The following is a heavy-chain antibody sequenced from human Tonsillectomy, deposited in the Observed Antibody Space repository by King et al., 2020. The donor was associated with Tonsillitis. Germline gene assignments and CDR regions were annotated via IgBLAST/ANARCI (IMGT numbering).Heavy chain of an antibody. CDR2: IIPTFVTA. J-gene: IGHJ4*02. V-gene: IGHV1-69*12. Sequence: QLVQSGAEVKKPGSSVKVSCKASGGTFSSYAISWVGQAPGQGLEWMGGIIPTFVTANYAQKFQGRVTITADESTSTAYMELSSLRSEDTAVYYCARDRWSGSYTFDYWGQGTLVTVSS. CDR3: ARDRWSGSYTFDY. CDR1: GGTFSSYA. D-gene: IGHD1-26*01.